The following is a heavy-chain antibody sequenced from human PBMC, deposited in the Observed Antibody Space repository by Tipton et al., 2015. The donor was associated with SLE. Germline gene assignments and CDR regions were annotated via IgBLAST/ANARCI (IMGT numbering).Heavy chain of an antibody. CDR1: GFTFSSYN. Sequence: GSLRLSCAASGFTFSSYNMNWVRQAPGKGLEWVSYISTTGNTIYYADSVKGRFTISRDDSKNMLYLQMNSLRVEDTAVYYCAKGGTGKFDYWGQGTLVTVSS. CDR2: ISTTGNTI. J-gene: IGHJ4*02. V-gene: IGHV3-48*01. D-gene: IGHD7-27*01. CDR3: AKGGTGKFDY.